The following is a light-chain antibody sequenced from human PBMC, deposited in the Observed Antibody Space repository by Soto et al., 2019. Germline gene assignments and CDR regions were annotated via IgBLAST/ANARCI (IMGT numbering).Light chain of an antibody. CDR2: GDT. CDR3: RSYCTSYGSIEASATVV. V-gene: IGLV2-14*01. J-gene: IGLJ2*01. Sequence: QSALTQPASVSGAPGQSVTISCTGTSSDVGGYNDVSWYQQHPGKAPKLLIYGDTNRPSGVSNRFSGSKSGNTASLTTSGLQADDEAEYYCRSYCTSYGSIEASATVVFGGGTQLTVL. CDR1: SSDVGGYND.